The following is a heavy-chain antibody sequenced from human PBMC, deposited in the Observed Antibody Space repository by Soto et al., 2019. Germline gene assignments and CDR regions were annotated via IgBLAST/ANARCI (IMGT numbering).Heavy chain of an antibody. CDR2: IYYSGST. CDR3: ARGLGPYAWSAP. D-gene: IGHD7-27*01. J-gene: IGHJ5*02. CDR1: GGSISSGGYY. V-gene: IGHV4-31*03. Sequence: PSETLSLTCTVSGGSISSGGYYWSWIRQHPGKGLEWIGYIYYSGSTYYNPSLKSRVTISVDTSKNQFSLKLSSVTAADTAVYYCARGLGPYAWSAPWGQGTLVTVSS.